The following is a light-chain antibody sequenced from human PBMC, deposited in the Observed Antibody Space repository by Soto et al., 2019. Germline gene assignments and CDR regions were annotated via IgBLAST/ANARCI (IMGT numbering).Light chain of an antibody. V-gene: IGKV1-27*01. CDR2: AAS. Sequence: DIQMTQSPSSLSTSVGDRVTITCRASQGISTYLAWYQQKPGKLPKLLVFAASTLQSGVPSWFSGRASGTLFSLTTSRLQPEDVATYFRQNYYTAPGTFGQGTKVEI. J-gene: IGKJ1*01. CDR3: QNYYTAPGT. CDR1: QGISTY.